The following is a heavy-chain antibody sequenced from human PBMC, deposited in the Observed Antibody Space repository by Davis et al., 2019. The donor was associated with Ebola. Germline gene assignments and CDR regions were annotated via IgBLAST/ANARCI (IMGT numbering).Heavy chain of an antibody. Sequence: GESLKISCAASGFTFSSYSMNWVRQAPGKGLEWVSYISSSSSTIYYADSVKGRFTISRDNAKNPLYLQMNSLRDEDTAVYYCARNDILTGYLMSYYFDYWGQGTLVTVSS. V-gene: IGHV3-48*02. CDR3: ARNDILTGYLMSYYFDY. D-gene: IGHD3-9*01. J-gene: IGHJ4*02. CDR1: GFTFSSYS. CDR2: ISSSSSTI.